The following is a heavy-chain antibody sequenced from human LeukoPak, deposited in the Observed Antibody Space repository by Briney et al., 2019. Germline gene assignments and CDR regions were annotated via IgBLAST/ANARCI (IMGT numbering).Heavy chain of an antibody. CDR2: IYHSGST. Sequence: SETLSLTCAVSGYSISSGYYWGWIRQPPGKGLEWIGSIYHSGSTYYNPSLKSRVTISVDTSKNQFSLKLSSVTAADTAVYHCAREGGDYYGSGSYHTLGNWFDPWGQGTLVTVSS. V-gene: IGHV4-38-2*02. CDR1: GYSISSGYY. CDR3: AREGGDYYGSGSYHTLGNWFDP. D-gene: IGHD3-10*01. J-gene: IGHJ5*02.